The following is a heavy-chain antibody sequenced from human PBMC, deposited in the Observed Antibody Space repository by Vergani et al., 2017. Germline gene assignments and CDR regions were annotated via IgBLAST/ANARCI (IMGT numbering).Heavy chain of an antibody. Sequence: QVQLQQWGAGLLKPSETLSLTCAVYGGSFSGYYWSWIRQPPGKGLEWIGEINHSGSTNYNPSLKSRVPISVDTSQNQFSLKLSSVTAADTAVYYCARGKYLPRGVLRYFDWFDYWGQGTLVTVSS. CDR1: GGSFSGYY. V-gene: IGHV4-34*01. J-gene: IGHJ4*02. CDR3: ARGKYLPRGVLRYFDWFDY. D-gene: IGHD3-9*01. CDR2: INHSGST.